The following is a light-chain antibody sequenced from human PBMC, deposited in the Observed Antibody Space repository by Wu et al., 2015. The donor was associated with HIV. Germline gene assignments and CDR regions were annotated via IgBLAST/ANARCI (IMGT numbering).Light chain of an antibody. CDR3: QQYYDWPPVT. CDR2: GPS. J-gene: IGKJ4*01. CDR1: QSVNTK. Sequence: VMTQFPATLSLSAGDRATLSCRASQSVNTKVAWYQQKPGQAPRLLVYGPSIRATGVPARFTGSGSGTDFTLTITSLQSEDFAVYFCQQYYDWPPVTFGGGTKVEI. V-gene: IGKV3-15*01.